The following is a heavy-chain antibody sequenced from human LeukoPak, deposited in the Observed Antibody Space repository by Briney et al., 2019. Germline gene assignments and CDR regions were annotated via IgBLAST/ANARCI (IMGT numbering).Heavy chain of an antibody. CDR1: GYTFTGYY. D-gene: IGHD1-26*01. Sequence: ASVKVSCKASGYTFTGYYMNWVRQAPGQGREWMGWINPNSGDTNYAQKFQGRVTMARDTSISTAYMELSRLKSDDTAVYYCARGTEYGYFGSYYANFPYWGQGTLVTVSS. CDR3: ARGTEYGYFGSYYANFPY. V-gene: IGHV1-2*02. CDR2: INPNSGDT. J-gene: IGHJ4*02.